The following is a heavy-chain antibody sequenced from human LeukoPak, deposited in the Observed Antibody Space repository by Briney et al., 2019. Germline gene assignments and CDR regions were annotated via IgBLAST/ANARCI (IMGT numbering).Heavy chain of an antibody. CDR1: GFTFSSYA. Sequence: GGSLRLSCAASGFTFSSYAMSWVRQAPGKGLEWVSAISGSGGSTYYADSVKGRFTISRDNSKNTLYLQMNSLRAEDTAVYYCTTDGGCSGGSCYSFYMDVWGKGTTVTVSS. CDR2: ISGSGGST. J-gene: IGHJ6*03. D-gene: IGHD2-15*01. CDR3: TTDGGCSGGSCYSFYMDV. V-gene: IGHV3-23*01.